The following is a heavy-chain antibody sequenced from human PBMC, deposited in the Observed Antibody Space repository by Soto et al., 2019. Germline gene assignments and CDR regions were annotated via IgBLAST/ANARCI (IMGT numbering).Heavy chain of an antibody. CDR3: ATDRFASPVDS. V-gene: IGHV3-15*01. J-gene: IGHJ4*02. CDR2: IKSKSVGGTT. Sequence: XVSLRLSCAASGFTFSNAWMSWVRQAPGKGLEWVGRIKSKSVGGTTDYAAPVKGRFTISRDDSENTLYLQMNSLKTDETAVYYCATDRFASPVDSWGQGTLVTVSS. D-gene: IGHD3-10*01. CDR1: GFTFSNAW.